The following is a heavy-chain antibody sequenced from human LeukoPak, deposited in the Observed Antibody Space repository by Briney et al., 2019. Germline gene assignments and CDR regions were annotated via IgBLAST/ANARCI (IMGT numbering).Heavy chain of an antibody. CDR2: IYTSGST. D-gene: IGHD5-24*01. V-gene: IGHV4-61*02. J-gene: IGHJ4*02. CDR1: GGSISSGSYY. Sequence: PSETLSLTCTVSGGSISSGSYYWSWIRQPAGKGLEWIGRIYTSGSTNYNPSLKSRVTISVDTSKNQFSLKLSSVTAADTAVYYCARGSGRDGYNQEEGIDYWGQGTLVTVSS. CDR3: ARGSGRDGYNQEEGIDY.